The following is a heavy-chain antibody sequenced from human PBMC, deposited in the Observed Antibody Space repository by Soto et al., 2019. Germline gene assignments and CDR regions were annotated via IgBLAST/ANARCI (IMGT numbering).Heavy chain of an antibody. Sequence: SETLSLTCTVSGGSISSYYWSWIRQPPGTGLGWIGYIYYSGSTNYNPSLKSRVTISVDTSKNQFSLKLSSVTAADTAVYYCESDFPSTYYYDSSGSPARGYYYYGMDVWGQGTTVT. J-gene: IGHJ6*02. CDR1: GGSISSYY. V-gene: IGHV4-59*01. CDR2: IYYSGST. CDR3: ESDFPSTYYYDSSGSPARGYYYYGMDV. D-gene: IGHD3-22*01.